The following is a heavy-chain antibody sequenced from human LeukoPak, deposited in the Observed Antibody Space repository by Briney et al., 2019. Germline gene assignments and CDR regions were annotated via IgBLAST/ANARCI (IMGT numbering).Heavy chain of an antibody. J-gene: IGHJ4*02. D-gene: IGHD2-15*01. CDR2: IDPSADST. V-gene: IGHV1-46*01. CDR3: YCSLGY. Sequence: ASVKVSCKASGCTFTTDYMYWGREAPGQGLEGMGIIDPSADSTTDAQKFQGRVTVTRDTSTSTVYMELSSLRFEDTAVYYCYCSLGYWGQGTLVTVSS. CDR1: GCTFTTDY.